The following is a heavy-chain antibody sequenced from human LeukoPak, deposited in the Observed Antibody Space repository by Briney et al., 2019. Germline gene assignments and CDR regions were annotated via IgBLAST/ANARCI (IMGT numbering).Heavy chain of an antibody. CDR3: AKDFSGYSSGWYSYNWFDP. Sequence: GGSLRLSCAASGFMFSSNWMSWVRQAPGKGLEWVSAISGSGGSTYYADSVKGRFTISRDNSKNTLYLRMNSLRAEDTAVYYCAKDFSGYSSGWYSYNWFDPWGQGTLVTVSS. D-gene: IGHD6-19*01. CDR2: ISGSGGST. CDR1: GFMFSSNW. J-gene: IGHJ5*02. V-gene: IGHV3-23*01.